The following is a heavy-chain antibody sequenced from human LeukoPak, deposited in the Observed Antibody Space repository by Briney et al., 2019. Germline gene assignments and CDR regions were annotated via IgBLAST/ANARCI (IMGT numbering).Heavy chain of an antibody. V-gene: IGHV4-39*07. Sequence: SETLSLTCTVSGGSISSTTHYWSWIRQPPGKGLEWIGSMHYSGSTYYNLSLKSRVTFSADTSKNKFSLKLSSVTAADTAVYYCARSRGISWYFDYWGQGTLVTVSS. CDR1: GGSISSTTHY. D-gene: IGHD1-14*01. J-gene: IGHJ4*02. CDR3: ARSRGISWYFDY. CDR2: MHYSGST.